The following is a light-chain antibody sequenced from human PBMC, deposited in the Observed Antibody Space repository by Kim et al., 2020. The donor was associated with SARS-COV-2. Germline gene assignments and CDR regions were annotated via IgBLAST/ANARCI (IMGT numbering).Light chain of an antibody. CDR2: DND. J-gene: IGLJ2*01. CDR1: SSNIGKNY. V-gene: IGLV1-51*01. CDR3: GAWDNSLSAGI. Sequence: GQKVTISCSGSSSNIGKNYVSCYQQFQGTAPKLLIYDNDKRAAGIPDRFFGSKSGTSATLGITGLQTGDESDYYCGAWDNSLSAGIFGGGTQLTVL.